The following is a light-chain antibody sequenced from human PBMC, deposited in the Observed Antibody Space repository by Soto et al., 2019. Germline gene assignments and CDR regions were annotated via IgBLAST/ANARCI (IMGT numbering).Light chain of an antibody. J-gene: IGLJ1*01. Sequence: QSVLTQPAPVSGSPGQSIPISCTGTSSEVCGYNYVSWYQHHPGKAPKLMIFDVSNRPSGVSNRFSGSKSGNTASLTISGLQPEDEADYYCSSYTTSNTRQIVFGTGTKVTVL. V-gene: IGLV2-14*03. CDR1: SSEVCGYNY. CDR2: DVS. CDR3: SSYTTSNTRQIV.